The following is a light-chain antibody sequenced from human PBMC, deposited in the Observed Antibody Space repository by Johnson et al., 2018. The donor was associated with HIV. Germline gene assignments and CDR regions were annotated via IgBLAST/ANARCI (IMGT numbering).Light chain of an antibody. J-gene: IGLJ1*01. V-gene: IGLV1-51*01. Sequence: QSVLTQPPSVSAAPGQKVTISCSGSSYNIGNNYVSWYQQLPGTAPKLLIYDNNKRPSGIPDRFSGSKSGTSATLGITGLPTGDEADYYCGTWDSSLSAGRYVFGTGTKVTVL. CDR1: SYNIGNNY. CDR3: GTWDSSLSAGRYV. CDR2: DNN.